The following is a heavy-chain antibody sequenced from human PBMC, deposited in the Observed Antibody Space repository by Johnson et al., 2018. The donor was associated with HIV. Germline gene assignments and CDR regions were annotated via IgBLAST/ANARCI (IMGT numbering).Heavy chain of an antibody. V-gene: IGHV3-23*04. CDR2: ISGSGGST. Sequence: VQLVESGGGLVQPGGSLRLSCAASGFTFSSYAMSWVRQAPGKGLEWVSAISGSGGSTYYADFVKGRFTISRDNSKNTLYLQMNSLRAEDTAVYYCARDHYYDSSGYHEGDAFDIWGQGTMVTVSS. CDR1: GFTFSSYA. CDR3: ARDHYYDSSGYHEGDAFDI. J-gene: IGHJ3*02. D-gene: IGHD3-22*01.